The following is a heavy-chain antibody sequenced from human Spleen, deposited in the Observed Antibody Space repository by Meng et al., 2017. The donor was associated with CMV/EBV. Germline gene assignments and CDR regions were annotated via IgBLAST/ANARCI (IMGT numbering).Heavy chain of an antibody. Sequence: KASGGTFSSYTISWVRQAPGQGLEWMGRIIPILGIANYAQKFQGRVTITADKSTSTAYMELSSLRSEDTAVYYCARATPDTGNGMDVWGQGTTVTVSS. CDR3: ARATPDTGNGMDV. D-gene: IGHD5-18*01. CDR1: GGTFSSYT. V-gene: IGHV1-69*02. J-gene: IGHJ6*02. CDR2: IIPILGIA.